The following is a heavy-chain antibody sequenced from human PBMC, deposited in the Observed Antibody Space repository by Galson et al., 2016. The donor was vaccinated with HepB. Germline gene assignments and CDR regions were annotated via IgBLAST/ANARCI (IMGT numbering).Heavy chain of an antibody. V-gene: IGHV3-74*01. CDR3: ARASGVAGSEYYYPLDV. Sequence: SLRLSCAASGFSFSSHRMHWVRQAPGKGLMWVARINSDGSFSRFADSVKGRFSISRDNAKNTLHLQMNSLRAEDTALYYCARASGVAGSEYYYPLDVWGLGTTVTVS. CDR1: GFSFSSHR. J-gene: IGHJ6*02. CDR2: INSDGSFS. D-gene: IGHD2/OR15-2a*01.